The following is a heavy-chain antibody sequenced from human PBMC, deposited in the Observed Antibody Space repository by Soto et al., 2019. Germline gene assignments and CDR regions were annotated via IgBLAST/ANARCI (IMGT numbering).Heavy chain of an antibody. CDR1: GGPMRNYF. D-gene: IGHD6-13*01. V-gene: IGHV4-59*01. J-gene: IGHJ4*02. Sequence: SETLSLTCTVCGGPMRNYFWTWIRQPPGKGLEWIGYIHYSGATSFFPSYNPSLRGRVTISEDTSKNQFSLKLLSVTTADTAVYFCAAGEASSRNLAPYYLDFWGQGTLVTVSS. CDR2: IHYSGATSFFP. CDR3: AAGEASSRNLAPYYLDF.